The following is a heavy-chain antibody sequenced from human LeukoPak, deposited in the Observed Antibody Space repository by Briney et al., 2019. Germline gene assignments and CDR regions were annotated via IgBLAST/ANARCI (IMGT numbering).Heavy chain of an antibody. V-gene: IGHV4-39*01. CDR3: ARYSTTGTILDAFDI. J-gene: IGHJ3*02. CDR1: GGSISSSSYY. Sequence: SETLSLTCTVSGGSISSSSYYWGWIRQPPGKDLEWIGSIFYSGNTYYSPSLKSRVTISVDTSKNQFSLKLSSVTAADTAVYYCARYSTTGTILDAFDIWGQGTMVTVSS. CDR2: IFYSGNT. D-gene: IGHD1-1*01.